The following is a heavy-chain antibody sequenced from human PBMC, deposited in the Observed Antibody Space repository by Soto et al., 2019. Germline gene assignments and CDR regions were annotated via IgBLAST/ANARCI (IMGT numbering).Heavy chain of an antibody. J-gene: IGHJ5*02. CDR3: ARGPTYYYDSSSHLYNWFDP. CDR1: GYTFTNYD. CDR2: MNPNSGNT. D-gene: IGHD3-22*01. V-gene: IGHV1-8*01. Sequence: QVQLVQSGAEVKKPGASVKVSCKASGYTFTNYDINWVRQATGQGLEWMGWMNPNSGNTGYAQKFQGRVTMTRNTSISTAYMELSSLRSEDTAVYYCARGPTYYYDSSSHLYNWFDPWGQGTLVTVSS.